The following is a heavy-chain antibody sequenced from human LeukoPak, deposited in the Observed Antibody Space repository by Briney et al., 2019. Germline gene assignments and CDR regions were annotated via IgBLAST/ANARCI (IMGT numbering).Heavy chain of an antibody. CDR3: ARDWTSGIAAAGTGFDY. V-gene: IGHV4-39*07. CDR2: IYYSGST. D-gene: IGHD6-13*01. J-gene: IGHJ4*02. CDR1: GDSISGYY. Sequence: SETLSLTCTVSGDSISGYYWSWIRQPPGKGLEWIGSIYYSGSTYYNPSLKSRVTISVDTSKNQFSLKLSSVTAADTAVYYCARDWTSGIAAAGTGFDYWGQGTLVTVSS.